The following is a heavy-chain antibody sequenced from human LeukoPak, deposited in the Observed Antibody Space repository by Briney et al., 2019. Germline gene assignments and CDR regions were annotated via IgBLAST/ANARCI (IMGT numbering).Heavy chain of an antibody. CDR3: ARESGYYGMDV. V-gene: IGHV4-30-4*01. Sequence: SQTLSLTCTVSGGSISSGDYYWSWIRQPPGKGLEWVGYIYYSGSTYYNPSLKSRVTISVDTSKNQFSLKLSSVTAADTAVYYCARESGYYGMDVWGQGTTVTVSS. D-gene: IGHD3-10*01. CDR2: IYYSGST. J-gene: IGHJ6*02. CDR1: GGSISSGDYY.